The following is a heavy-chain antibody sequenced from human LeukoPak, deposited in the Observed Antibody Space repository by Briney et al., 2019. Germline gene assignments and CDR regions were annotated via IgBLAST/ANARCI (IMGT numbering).Heavy chain of an antibody. CDR1: GGSISSSSYY. Sequence: PSETLSLTCTVSGGSISSSSYYWGWLRQPPGKGLEWIGSIYYSGSTYYNPSLKSRVTISVDTSKNQFSLKLSSVTAADTAVYYCARYLRSYYDSSGYYYFDYWGQGTLVTVSS. D-gene: IGHD3-22*01. CDR3: ARYLRSYYDSSGYYYFDY. V-gene: IGHV4-39*07. CDR2: IYYSGST. J-gene: IGHJ4*02.